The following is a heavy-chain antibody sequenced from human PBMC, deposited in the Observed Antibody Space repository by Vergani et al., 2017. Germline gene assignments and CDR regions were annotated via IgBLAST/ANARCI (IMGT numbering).Heavy chain of an antibody. CDR1: GYTFTSYY. CDR3: AREDKGNYGSGHVFDY. D-gene: IGHD3-10*01. J-gene: IGHJ4*02. CDR2: INPSGGST. V-gene: IGHV1-46*01. Sequence: QVQLVQSGAEVKKPGASVKVSCKASGYTFTSYYMHWVRQAPGQGLEWMGIINPSGGSTRYAQKFQGRVTMTRDTSTSTVYMELSSLRSEDTAVYYCAREDKGNYGSGHVFDYWGQGTLVTVSS.